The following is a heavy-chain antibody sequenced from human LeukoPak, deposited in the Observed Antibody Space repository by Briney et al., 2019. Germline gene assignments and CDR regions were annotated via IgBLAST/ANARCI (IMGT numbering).Heavy chain of an antibody. J-gene: IGHJ3*02. V-gene: IGHV1-18*01. D-gene: IGHD3-22*01. CDR3: ARERGMITMIVVDAFDI. CDR1: GYTFTNYD. CDR2: ISAYNGNT. Sequence: EASVKVSCKASGYTFTNYDINWVRQAPGQGLEWMGWISAYNGNTNYAQKLQGRVTMTTDTSTSTAYMELRSLRSDDTAVYYCARERGMITMIVVDAFDIWGQGAMVTVSS.